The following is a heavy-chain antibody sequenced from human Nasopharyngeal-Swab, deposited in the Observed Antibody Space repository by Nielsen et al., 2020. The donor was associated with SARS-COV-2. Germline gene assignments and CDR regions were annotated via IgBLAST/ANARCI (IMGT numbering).Heavy chain of an antibody. D-gene: IGHD3-16*01. CDR1: GFTFSSYT. J-gene: IGHJ4*02. CDR3: ARDRPHWGCDY. V-gene: IGHV3-30*04. Sequence: GESLKISCPASGFTFSSYTINWVRQAPGKGLEWVAVISYDASDKYYADSVKGRFTLSRDNSKNTVYLQMNSLRAEDTAVYYCARDRPHWGCDYWGQGTLVTVSS. CDR2: ISYDASDK.